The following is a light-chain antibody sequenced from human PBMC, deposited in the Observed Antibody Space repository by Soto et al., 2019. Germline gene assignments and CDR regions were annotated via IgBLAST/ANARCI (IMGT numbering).Light chain of an antibody. CDR2: EVS. CDR1: SSDIGNYDF. Sequence: QSVLTQPASVSGSPGQSITISCTGTSSDIGNYDFVSWYQQVPGTAPKAMIYEVSSRPSGVSNRFSGSKSGNTASLTNSGLQAEDEAEYYCSSYTNINTRACVFGTGTKVTVL. V-gene: IGLV2-14*01. J-gene: IGLJ1*01. CDR3: SSYTNINTRACV.